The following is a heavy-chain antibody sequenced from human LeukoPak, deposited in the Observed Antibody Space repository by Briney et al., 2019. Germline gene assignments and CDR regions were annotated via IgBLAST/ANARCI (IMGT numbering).Heavy chain of an antibody. CDR2: IHHSGNS. CDR3: TRGHWGLQS. Sequence: SETLSLTCTVSGASVTDYYWSWIRQSPGKGLEWISYIHHSGNSDYNPSLRSRVTSSLDTYKNQFSLNLISVTAADTAVYYCTRGHWGLQSWSQGTLVTVSS. V-gene: IGHV4-59*02. D-gene: IGHD7-27*01. J-gene: IGHJ5*02. CDR1: GASVTDYY.